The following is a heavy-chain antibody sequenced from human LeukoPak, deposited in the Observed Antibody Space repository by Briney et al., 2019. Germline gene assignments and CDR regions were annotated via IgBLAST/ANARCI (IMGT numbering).Heavy chain of an antibody. CDR2: IYYSGST. CDR3: ARAVGIAAAGTGYYFDY. CDR1: GGSISSYY. Sequence: SETLSLTCTVSGGSISSYYWSWIRQPPGKGLEWIGYIYYSGSTNYNPSLKSRVTISVDTSKNQFSLKLSSVTAADTAVYYCARAVGIAAAGTGYYFDYWGQGTLVIVSS. D-gene: IGHD6-13*01. J-gene: IGHJ4*02. V-gene: IGHV4-59*01.